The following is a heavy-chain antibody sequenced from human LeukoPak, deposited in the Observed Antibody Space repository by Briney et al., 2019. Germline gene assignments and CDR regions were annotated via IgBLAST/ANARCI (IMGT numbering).Heavy chain of an antibody. J-gene: IGHJ4*02. CDR3: AKSPPPSDRGDFSYHYDF. V-gene: IGHV3-23*01. D-gene: IGHD4-17*01. Sequence: GGSLRLSCAASGFTFSTCAMSWVRQAPGKGMEWVAGIASSLGATYYADSVKGRFRISRDNSKSTLNLQMNRLRTEDTAIYYCAKSPPPSDRGDFSYHYDFWGQGTLVTVSS. CDR2: IASSLGAT. CDR1: GFTFSTCA.